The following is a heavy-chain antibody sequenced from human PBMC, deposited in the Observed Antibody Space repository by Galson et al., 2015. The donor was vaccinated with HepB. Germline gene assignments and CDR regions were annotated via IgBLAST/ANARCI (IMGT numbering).Heavy chain of an antibody. J-gene: IGHJ4*02. CDR1: GFTFSSYS. CDR2: ISSSSSTI. Sequence: SLRLSCAASGFTFSSYSMNWVRQAPGKGLEWVSYISSSSSTIYYADSVKGRFTISRDNAKNSLYLQMNSLRDEDTAVYYCARDRIPYYYGSGMHYWGQGTLVTVSS. CDR3: ARDRIPYYYGSGMHY. D-gene: IGHD3-10*01. V-gene: IGHV3-48*02.